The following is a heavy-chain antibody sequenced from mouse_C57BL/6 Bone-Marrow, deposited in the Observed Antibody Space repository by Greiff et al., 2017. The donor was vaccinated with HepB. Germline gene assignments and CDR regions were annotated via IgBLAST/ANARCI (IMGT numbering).Heavy chain of an antibody. J-gene: IGHJ3*01. D-gene: IGHD1-1*01. CDR2: IWRGGST. Sequence: VQLQQSGPGLVQPSQSLSITCTVSGFSLTSYGVHWVRQSPGKGLEWLGVIWRGGSTDYNAALISRLSISKDNSKSQVFFKMNSLQADDTARDYCARKPHYYGSGGVAYWGQGTLVTVSA. V-gene: IGHV2-2*01. CDR3: ARKPHYYGSGGVAY. CDR1: GFSLTSYG.